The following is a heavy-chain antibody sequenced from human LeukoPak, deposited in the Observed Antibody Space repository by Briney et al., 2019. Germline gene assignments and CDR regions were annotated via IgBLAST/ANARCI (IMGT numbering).Heavy chain of an antibody. CDR1: GFTFRAYG. CDR3: ARDFSYHMDV. CDR2: IWYDGSNK. Sequence: GGSLRLSCAASGFTFRAYGMHWVRQAPGKGLEWVAIIWYDGSNKYYADSVKGRFTISRDNSKNTLYLQMNSLRAEDTAVYYCARDFSYHMDVWGKETTVTVSS. J-gene: IGHJ6*04. V-gene: IGHV3-33*01. D-gene: IGHD2-2*01.